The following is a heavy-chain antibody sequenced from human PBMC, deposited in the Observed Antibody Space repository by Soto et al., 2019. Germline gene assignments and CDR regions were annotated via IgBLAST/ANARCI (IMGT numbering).Heavy chain of an antibody. CDR2: VYHSGST. Sequence: SETLSLTCAVSGYSISSGHYWGWIRQSPGKGLEWIVSVYHSGSTYYNPSLKSRVIISVDTSKNQFSLKLSSVTAPDTAIHYCARVGQDYDFWSGYYFDFWGRGXLVTVYS. V-gene: IGHV4-38-2*01. CDR1: GYSISSGHY. D-gene: IGHD3-3*01. J-gene: IGHJ4*02. CDR3: ARVGQDYDFWSGYYFDF.